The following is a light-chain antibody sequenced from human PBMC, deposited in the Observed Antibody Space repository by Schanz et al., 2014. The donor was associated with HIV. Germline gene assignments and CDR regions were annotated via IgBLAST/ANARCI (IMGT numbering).Light chain of an antibody. V-gene: IGLV2-8*01. J-gene: IGLJ1*01. CDR3: CSYAGRYTFYV. Sequence: QSALTQPPSASGSPGQSVTISCTGTSSDVGDYNYVSWYQQHPSKAPKLMIYEVSKRPSGVPDRFSGSKSGNTASLTISGLQAEDEADYYCCSYAGRYTFYVFGTGTKLTVL. CDR2: EVS. CDR1: SSDVGDYNY.